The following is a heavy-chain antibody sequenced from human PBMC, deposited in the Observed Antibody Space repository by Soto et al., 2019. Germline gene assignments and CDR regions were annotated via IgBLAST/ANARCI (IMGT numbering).Heavy chain of an antibody. CDR1: GGTFSSYA. CDR3: ASPIHYYDSSGSDY. J-gene: IGHJ4*02. Sequence: QVQLVQSGAEVKKPGSSVKVSCKASGGTFSSYAISWVRQAPGQGLEWMGGIIPIFGTANYAQKFQGRVTITADKSTSTAYMELSSLRSEDTAVYFCASPIHYYDSSGSDYWGQGTLVTVSS. CDR2: IIPIFGTA. D-gene: IGHD3-22*01. V-gene: IGHV1-69*06.